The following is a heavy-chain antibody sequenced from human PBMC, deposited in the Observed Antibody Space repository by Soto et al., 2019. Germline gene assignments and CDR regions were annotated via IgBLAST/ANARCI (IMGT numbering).Heavy chain of an antibody. V-gene: IGHV3-33*01. D-gene: IGHD3-10*01. Sequence: QVQLVESGGGVVQPGRSLRLSCAASGFTFSSYGMHWVRQAPGKGLEWVAVIWYDGSNKYYADSVKGRFTISRDNSKNTLYLQMNSLRAEDTAVYYCARDIGSYYYGSGRRYGMDVWGQGTTVTVSS. CDR1: GFTFSSYG. CDR2: IWYDGSNK. CDR3: ARDIGSYYYGSGRRYGMDV. J-gene: IGHJ6*02.